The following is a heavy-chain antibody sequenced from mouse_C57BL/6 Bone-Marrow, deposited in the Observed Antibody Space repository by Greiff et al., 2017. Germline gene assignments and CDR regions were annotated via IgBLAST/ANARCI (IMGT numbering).Heavy chain of an antibody. Sequence: QVQLQQPGAELVMPGASVKLSCKASGYTFTSYWMHWVKQRPGQGLEWIGEIDPSDSYTNYNQKFKGKSTLTVDKSSSTAYMQLSSLTSEDSAVYYCARLTPSSPAFDVWGTGTTVTVSS. J-gene: IGHJ1*03. V-gene: IGHV1-69*01. CDR1: GYTFTSYW. D-gene: IGHD1-1*01. CDR2: IDPSDSYT. CDR3: ARLTPSSPAFDV.